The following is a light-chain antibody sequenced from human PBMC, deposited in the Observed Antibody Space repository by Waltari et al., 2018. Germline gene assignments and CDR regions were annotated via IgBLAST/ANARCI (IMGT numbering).Light chain of an antibody. CDR1: QSLTKRY. V-gene: IGKV3-20*01. J-gene: IGKJ2*01. CDR3: QQYGSSVLYT. Sequence: VLTQSPGTLSLSPGERATLSCRASQSLTKRYFAWYPQKPGQAPRLLIYGASSRAAGIPDRFMVSGSGTDFTLTISRLEPEDCAVYYCQQYGSSVLYTFGQGTKLEIK. CDR2: GAS.